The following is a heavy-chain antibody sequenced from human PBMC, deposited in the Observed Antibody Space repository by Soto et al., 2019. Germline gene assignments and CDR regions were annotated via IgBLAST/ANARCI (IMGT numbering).Heavy chain of an antibody. D-gene: IGHD2-2*01. J-gene: IGHJ5*02. CDR3: AREIVVVPAAYNWFDP. Sequence: SQTLSLTCAISGDSVSSNSAACNWIRQSPSRGLEWLGRTYYRSKWYNDYAVSVKGRITINPDTSKNQFSLQLNSVTPEDTAVYYCAREIVVVPAAYNWFDPWGQGTLVPASS. V-gene: IGHV6-1*01. CDR2: TYYRSKWYN. CDR1: GDSVSSNSAA.